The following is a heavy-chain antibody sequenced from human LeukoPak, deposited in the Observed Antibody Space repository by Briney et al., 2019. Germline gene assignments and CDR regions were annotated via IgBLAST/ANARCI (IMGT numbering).Heavy chain of an antibody. D-gene: IGHD6-13*01. CDR2: VSWNSGTI. CDR3: AKGPGMAATKRSVIDY. CDR1: GFRFDDSA. V-gene: IGHV3-9*01. Sequence: GGSLRLSCVASGFRFDDSAMHWVRRAPGRGLEWGSGVSWNSGTIGYADSVRGRFPISRDNAKSSLYLQMNSLRPEDTALYYCAKGPGMAATKRSVIDYWGQGTQVTVSS. J-gene: IGHJ4*02.